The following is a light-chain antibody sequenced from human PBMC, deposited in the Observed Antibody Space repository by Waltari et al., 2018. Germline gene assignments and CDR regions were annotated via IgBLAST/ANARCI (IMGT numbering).Light chain of an antibody. J-gene: IGKJ2*03. CDR3: MQGMQLPYS. V-gene: IGKV2D-29*02. CDR1: QSLLRSNGNTY. CDR2: FVS. Sequence: DTVMTQTPLSLTVTPGEPASIPCRSSQSLLRSNGNTYLFWYLQKPGQSPQLLIYFVSNRASGVPDRFSGSGSGTDFTLKISRVEAEDVGVYYCMQGMQLPYSFGQGTKVEIK.